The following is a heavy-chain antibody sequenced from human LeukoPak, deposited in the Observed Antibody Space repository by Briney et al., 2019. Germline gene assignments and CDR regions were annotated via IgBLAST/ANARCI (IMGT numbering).Heavy chain of an antibody. CDR3: ARAGVLRFLEWPPRYLDY. CDR1: GYTFTSYD. CDR2: MNPNSGNT. D-gene: IGHD3-3*01. V-gene: IGHV1-8*01. J-gene: IGHJ4*02. Sequence: ASMKVSCKASGYTFTSYDINWVRQATGQGLEWMGWMNPNSGNTGYAQKFQGRVTMTRNTSISTAYMELSSLRSEDTAVYYCARAGVLRFLEWPPRYLDYWGQGTLVTVSS.